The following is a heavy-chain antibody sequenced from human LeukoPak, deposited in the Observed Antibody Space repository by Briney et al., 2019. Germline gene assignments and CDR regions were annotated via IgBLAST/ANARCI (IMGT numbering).Heavy chain of an antibody. D-gene: IGHD6-13*01. CDR3: AKDTAAAGWGSFDY. CDR1: GFTFSSYA. J-gene: IGHJ4*02. CDR2: ISGGGGST. V-gene: IGHV3-23*01. Sequence: QPGGSLRLSCAASGFTFSSYAMSWVRQAPGKGLEWVSAISGGGGSTYYADSVKGRFTISRDNSKNTLYLQMNSLRAEDTAVYYCAKDTAAAGWGSFDYWGQGTLVTVSS.